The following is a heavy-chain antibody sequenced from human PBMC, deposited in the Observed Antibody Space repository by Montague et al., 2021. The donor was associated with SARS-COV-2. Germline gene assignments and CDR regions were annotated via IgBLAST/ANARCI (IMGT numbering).Heavy chain of an antibody. Sequence: SETLSLTCAVSGVSFSGYYWSWILQAPGKGLLWIGEINHSGRTNYNPSFKSRVTILVDTSTTQFSLILNSVTAADTAVYYCTRGPVFSNSWYSLPTLDQRPSWYFDLWGRGTLVIVSS. J-gene: IGHJ2*01. CDR2: INHSGRT. V-gene: IGHV4-34*01. D-gene: IGHD6-13*01. CDR1: GVSFSGYY. CDR3: TRGPVFSNSWYSLPTLDQRPSWYFDL.